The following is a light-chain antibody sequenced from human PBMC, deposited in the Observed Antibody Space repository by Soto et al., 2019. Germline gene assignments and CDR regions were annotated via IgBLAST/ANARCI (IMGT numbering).Light chain of an antibody. CDR3: QQSYSTLWT. V-gene: IGKV1-39*01. Sequence: DIQMTQSPSSLSVSVGDRVTITCRARQSISSYLNWYQQKPGKAPKLLIYAASSLQSGVPSRFSGSGSGTDFTLTISSLQPEDFATYYCQQSYSTLWTFGQGTKVEIK. CDR2: AAS. CDR1: QSISSY. J-gene: IGKJ1*01.